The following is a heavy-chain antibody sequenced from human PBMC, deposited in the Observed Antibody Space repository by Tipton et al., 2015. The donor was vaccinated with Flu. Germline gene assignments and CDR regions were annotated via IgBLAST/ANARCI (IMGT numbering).Heavy chain of an antibody. D-gene: IGHD1-26*01. J-gene: IGHJ4*02. CDR1: GYSISSDYY. V-gene: IGHV4-38-2*02. CDR2: IFHTGNT. Sequence: TLSLTCTVSGYSISSDYYWGWIRQPPGKGLEWIGNIFHTGNTYYNPSLKSRVTISVDTSKNQFSLRLTSVTAADTAVYYCARDRWEYASGFDSWGQGILVTASS. CDR3: ARDRWEYASGFDS.